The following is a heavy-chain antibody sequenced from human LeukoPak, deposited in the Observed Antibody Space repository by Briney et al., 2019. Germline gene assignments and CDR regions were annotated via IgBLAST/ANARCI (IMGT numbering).Heavy chain of an antibody. V-gene: IGHV3-48*03. J-gene: IGHJ4*02. CDR2: ISSNGHTI. Sequence: GGSLRLSCAASGFPFSSYEMNWVRQAPGKGLEWVSYISSNGHTIYNAASANGRFTISRDNTNNSLYLQMNSLRAEDTAVYYCARLRGRDGYNSDYWGQGTLVTVSS. CDR1: GFPFSSYE. CDR3: ARLRGRDGYNSDY. D-gene: IGHD5-24*01.